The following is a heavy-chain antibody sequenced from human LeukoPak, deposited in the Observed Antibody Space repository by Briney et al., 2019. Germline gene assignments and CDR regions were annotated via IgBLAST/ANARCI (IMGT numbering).Heavy chain of an antibody. J-gene: IGHJ6*02. V-gene: IGHV1-8*01. D-gene: IGHD2-15*01. CDR2: MNPSGGNT. Sequence: ASVKVSCKASGYTFTNYDINWVRQATGLGLEWMGWMNPSGGNTGYAQKFLGRVTMTRGTSIRTAYMELSNLRSEDTAVYYCARGCSGGSCNGLDVWGQGTTDTVSS. CDR1: GYTFTNYD. CDR3: ARGCSGGSCNGLDV.